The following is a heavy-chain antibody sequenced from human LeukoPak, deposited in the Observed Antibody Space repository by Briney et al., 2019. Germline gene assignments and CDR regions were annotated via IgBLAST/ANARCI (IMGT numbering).Heavy chain of an antibody. J-gene: IGHJ5*02. CDR1: GGSISSSSYY. CDR3: ARELPARGYCSGGSCYPPLDP. V-gene: IGHV4-39*07. D-gene: IGHD2-15*01. Sequence: PSETLSLTCTVSGGSISSSSYYWGWIRQPPGKGLEWIGSIYYSGSTYYNPSLKSRVTISVDTSKNQFSLKLSSVTAADTAVYFCARELPARGYCSGGSCYPPLDPWGQGTLVTVSS. CDR2: IYYSGST.